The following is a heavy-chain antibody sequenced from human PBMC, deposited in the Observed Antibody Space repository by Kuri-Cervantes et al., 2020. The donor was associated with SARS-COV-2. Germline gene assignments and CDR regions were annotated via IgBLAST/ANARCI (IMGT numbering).Heavy chain of an antibody. CDR1: GFTFSSYG. J-gene: IGHJ4*02. CDR3: AKESSYYDSSGYGDFDY. V-gene: IGHV3-30*18. Sequence: LSLTCAASGFTFSSYGMHWVRQAPGKGLEWVAVISYDGSNKYYADSVKGRFTISRDNSKNTLYLQMNSLRAEDTAVYYCAKESSYYDSSGYGDFDYWGQGTLVTVSS. CDR2: ISYDGSNK. D-gene: IGHD3-22*01.